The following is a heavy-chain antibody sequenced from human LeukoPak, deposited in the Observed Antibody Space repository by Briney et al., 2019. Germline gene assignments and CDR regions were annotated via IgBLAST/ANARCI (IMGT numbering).Heavy chain of an antibody. V-gene: IGHV3-11*04. J-gene: IGHJ4*02. CDR1: GFTFSDYY. CDR2: ISSSGSII. D-gene: IGHD3-22*01. CDR3: ARASGYYYTRFDY. Sequence: PGGSLRLSCAASGFTFSDYYMSWIRQAPGKGLEWISYISSSGSIIYYADSVKGRFTMSRDNAKNSLYLQMNSLRAEDTAVYYCARASGYYYTRFDYWGQGTLVTVSS.